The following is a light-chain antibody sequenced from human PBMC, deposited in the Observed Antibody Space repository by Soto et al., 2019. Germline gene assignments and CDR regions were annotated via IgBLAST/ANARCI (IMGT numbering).Light chain of an antibody. CDR1: QSVSSY. CDR2: DAS. CDR3: QQRSNWPRGT. Sequence: EIVLTQSPATLSLSPGERATLSCRASQSVSSYLAWYQQKPGHAPRLLIYDASNRATGIPARFSGSGSGTDFTXXIXXXXPXDFAVYYCQQRSNWPRGTFGQGTKLEIK. J-gene: IGKJ2*02. V-gene: IGKV3-11*01.